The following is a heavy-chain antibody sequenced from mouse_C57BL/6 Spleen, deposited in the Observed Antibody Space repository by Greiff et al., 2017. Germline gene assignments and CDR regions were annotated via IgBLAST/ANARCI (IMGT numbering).Heavy chain of an antibody. CDR3: AREGSTAMDY. CDR1: GFTFSNYY. D-gene: IGHD3-1*01. CDR2: INYDGSST. J-gene: IGHJ4*01. Sequence: EVHLVESEGGLVQPGSSMKLSCTASGFTFSNYYMAWFRQVPEKGLEWVANINYDGSSTYYLASLKSRFIISRDNAKNMLYLQMSSLKSEDTATYYCAREGSTAMDYWGQGTSVTVSA. V-gene: IGHV5-16*01.